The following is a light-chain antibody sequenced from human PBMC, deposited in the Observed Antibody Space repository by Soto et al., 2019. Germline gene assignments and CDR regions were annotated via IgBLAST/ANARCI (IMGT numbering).Light chain of an antibody. Sequence: EIVLTQSPGTLSLYLGERATLSCRASQSVTSNYFAWYQQKPGQAPRLLIYATSNRATGIPDRFSGSGSGTDFTLTISRLEPEDFAVYYCQQYGNSPRYSFGQGTKVEIK. CDR3: QQYGNSPRYS. CDR2: ATS. CDR1: QSVTSNY. V-gene: IGKV3-20*01. J-gene: IGKJ2*03.